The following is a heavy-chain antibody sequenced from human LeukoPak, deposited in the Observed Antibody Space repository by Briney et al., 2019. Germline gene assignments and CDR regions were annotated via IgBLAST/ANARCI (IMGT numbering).Heavy chain of an antibody. V-gene: IGHV3-7*03. CDR2: INSDGSEG. Sequence: PGGALRHSCAAPGFTFSGDRMSWGREAPGKGLEWVASINSDGSEGYYADVVKGRFTISRDNAKNSLYLQINSLRAEDTAVYCCARSSYSSSSSVWGQGTMVTVSS. CDR3: ARSSYSSSSSV. CDR1: GFTFSGDR. D-gene: IGHD6-6*01. J-gene: IGHJ3*01.